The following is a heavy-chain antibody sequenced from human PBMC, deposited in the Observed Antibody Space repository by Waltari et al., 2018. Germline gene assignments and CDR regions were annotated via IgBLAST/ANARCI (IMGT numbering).Heavy chain of an antibody. Sequence: QVQLQESGPGLVKSSETLSPTCTISGGSIRSYYWSWIRQPAGKGLEWIGRIYSSGSTNYSPSLDSRVSMSIDTSTNQFSLKLKSVTAADTAIYYCTRERRQLELVASFDVWGHGTKVSVSS. CDR1: GGSIRSYY. CDR2: IYSSGST. J-gene: IGHJ3*01. CDR3: TRERRQLELVASFDV. V-gene: IGHV4-4*07. D-gene: IGHD1-1*01.